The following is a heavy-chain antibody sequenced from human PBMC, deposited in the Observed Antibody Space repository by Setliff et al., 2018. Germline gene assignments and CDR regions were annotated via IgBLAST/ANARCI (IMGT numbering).Heavy chain of an antibody. CDR3: ARDPRYGLGSYSGSIKYGVDV. CDR1: GFTFRSYW. V-gene: IGHV3-21*06. CDR2: ISSISHYI. J-gene: IGHJ6*02. D-gene: IGHD3-10*01. Sequence: GGSLRLSCAASGFTFRSYWMSWVRQAPGKGLEWVSCISSISHYIYYADSVKGRFTISRDNAKNSLYLQMNSLRAEDTAVYYCARDPRYGLGSYSGSIKYGVDVWGQGTTVTVSS.